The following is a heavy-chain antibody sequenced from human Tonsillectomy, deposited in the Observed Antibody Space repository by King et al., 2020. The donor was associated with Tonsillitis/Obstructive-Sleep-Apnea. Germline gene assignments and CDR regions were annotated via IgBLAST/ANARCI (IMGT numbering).Heavy chain of an antibody. CDR1: GFTFSSYA. V-gene: IGHV3-23*04. CDR3: AKDQRISSSWYYYYMDV. J-gene: IGHJ6*03. Sequence: EVQLVESGGGLVQPGGSLRLSCAASGFTFSSYAMSWVRQAPGKGLEWVSAISGSGGSTYYADSVKGRFTISRDNSKNTLYLQMNSLRAEDTAVYYCAKDQRISSSWYYYYMDVWGKGTTVTVSS. CDR2: ISGSGGST. D-gene: IGHD6-6*01.